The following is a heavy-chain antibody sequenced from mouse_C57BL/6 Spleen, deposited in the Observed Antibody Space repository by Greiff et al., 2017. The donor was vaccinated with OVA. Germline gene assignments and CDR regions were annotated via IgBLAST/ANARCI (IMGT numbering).Heavy chain of an antibody. J-gene: IGHJ2*01. V-gene: IGHV5-6*01. Sequence: EVQLMESGGDLVKPGASLKLSCAASGFTFSSYGMSWVRQTPDKRLEWVATISSGGSYTYYPDSVKGRFTISRDNAKNTLYLHMSSLKSEDTAIYDCARHGTVVPYFFGDWGQGTTLTVSS. CDR2: ISSGGSYT. D-gene: IGHD1-1*01. CDR1: GFTFSSYG. CDR3: ARHGTVVPYFFGD.